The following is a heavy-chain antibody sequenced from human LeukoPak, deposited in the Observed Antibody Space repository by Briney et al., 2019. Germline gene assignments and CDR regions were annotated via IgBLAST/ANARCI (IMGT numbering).Heavy chain of an antibody. V-gene: IGHV5-51*01. CDR2: IYPGDSDT. D-gene: IGHD4-17*01. Sequence: GESLKISCEGSGYTFTSYWIAWVRQIPGKGLEWLGIIYPGDSDTRYSPSFQGQVTISADKSISTAYLQWSSLKASDTAMYYCARDPFDYGDYDLDSFAFDIWGQGTMVTVSS. CDR3: ARDPFDYGDYDLDSFAFDI. J-gene: IGHJ3*02. CDR1: GYTFTSYW.